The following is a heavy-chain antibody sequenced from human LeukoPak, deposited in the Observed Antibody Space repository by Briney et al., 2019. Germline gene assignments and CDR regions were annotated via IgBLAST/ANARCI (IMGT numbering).Heavy chain of an antibody. CDR1: GYSFTSYG. CDR3: ARIRDGYNDAYDI. J-gene: IGHJ3*02. V-gene: IGHV1-18*01. CDR2: ISPYNGNT. Sequence: ASVKVSRKASGYSFTSYGFNWVRQAPGQGLEWMGWISPYNGNTNYAQNFQGRVTMTRDTSASTVYMELSSLRSEDTAIYYCARIRDGYNDAYDIWGQGTVVTVPS. D-gene: IGHD5-24*01.